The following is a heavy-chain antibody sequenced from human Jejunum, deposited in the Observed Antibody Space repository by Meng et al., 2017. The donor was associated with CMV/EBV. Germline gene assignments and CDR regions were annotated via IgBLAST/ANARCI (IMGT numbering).Heavy chain of an antibody. D-gene: IGHD3-10*01. CDR1: GFPFSTYE. J-gene: IGHJ4*02. Sequence: SGFPFSTYEMNWVRQAPGKGLAWVSFITANAKIVYYADSVKGRFTISRDNAKNSLYLQMSSLRAEDTAVYYCARVPRGQTGAYDYWGQGTLVTVSS. V-gene: IGHV3-48*03. CDR3: ARVPRGQTGAYDY. CDR2: ITANAKIV.